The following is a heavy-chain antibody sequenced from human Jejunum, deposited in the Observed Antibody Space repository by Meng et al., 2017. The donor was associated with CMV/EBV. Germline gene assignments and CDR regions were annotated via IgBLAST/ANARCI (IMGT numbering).Heavy chain of an antibody. CDR1: GYTFTSYA. CDR2: INTANDNT. CDR3: ARKASGSWYFDF. V-gene: IGHV1-3*04. J-gene: IGHJ2*01. D-gene: IGHD1-26*01. Sequence: SCKSSGYTFTSYARHWVRQAPGQSLEWMGWINTANDNTKYSQKFQGRVTFTRDRAATTSYMELGSLRSEDTAVYYCARKASGSWYFDFWGRGTLVTVSS.